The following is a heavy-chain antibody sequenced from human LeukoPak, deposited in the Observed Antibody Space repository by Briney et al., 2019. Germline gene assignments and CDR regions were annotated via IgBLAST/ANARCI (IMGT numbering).Heavy chain of an antibody. J-gene: IGHJ4*02. CDR3: ARDDPSMIAALHY. CDR2: ISGSGDYI. V-gene: IGHV3-21*01. Sequence: PGGPLRLSCAASGFTFSTYNMNWVRQAPGKGLEWVSSISGSGDYIYYADSVKGRFTISRDNAKNSVYLQMNSLRAEDTAVYYCARDDPSMIAALHYWGQGTLVTVSS. D-gene: IGHD6-6*01. CDR1: GFTFSTYN.